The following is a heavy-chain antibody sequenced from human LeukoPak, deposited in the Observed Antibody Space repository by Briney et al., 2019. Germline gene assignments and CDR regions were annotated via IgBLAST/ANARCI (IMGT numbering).Heavy chain of an antibody. Sequence: SETLSLTCTVYGGSISSYYWSWIRQPPGKGLEWIGYIYYSGSTNYNPSLKSRVTISVDTSKNQFSLKLSSVTAADTAVYYCAKLNSYDFFFDYWGQGTLVTVSS. CDR3: AKLNSYDFFFDY. CDR1: GGSISSYY. J-gene: IGHJ4*02. CDR2: IYYSGST. D-gene: IGHD5-12*01. V-gene: IGHV4-59*08.